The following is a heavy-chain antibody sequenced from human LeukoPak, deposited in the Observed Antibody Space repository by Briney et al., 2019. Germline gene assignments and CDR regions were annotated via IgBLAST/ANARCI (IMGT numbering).Heavy chain of an antibody. CDR2: IYYSGST. V-gene: IGHV4-39*01. Sequence: TSETLSLTCTVSGGSISSSSYYWGWIRQPPGKGLEWIGSIYYSGSTYYNPSLKSRVTISVDTSKNQFSLKLSSVTAADTAVYYCARQGTMIGVDYWGQGTLVTVSS. CDR1: GGSISSSSYY. D-gene: IGHD3-22*01. J-gene: IGHJ4*02. CDR3: ARQGTMIGVDY.